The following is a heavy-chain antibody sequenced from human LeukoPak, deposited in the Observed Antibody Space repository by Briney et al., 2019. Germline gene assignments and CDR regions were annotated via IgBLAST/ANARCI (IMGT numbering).Heavy chain of an antibody. V-gene: IGHV4-34*01. J-gene: IGHJ4*02. D-gene: IGHD2-15*01. CDR3: ARLKGVVVAATLFDY. CDR2: INHSGST. Sequence: SETLSLTCSVSGVSMNSHYWSWIRQPPGKGLEWIGEINHSGSTNYNPSLKSRVTISVDTSKNQFSLKLSSVTAADTAVYYCARLKGVVVAATLFDYWSQGTLVTVSS. CDR1: GVSMNSHY.